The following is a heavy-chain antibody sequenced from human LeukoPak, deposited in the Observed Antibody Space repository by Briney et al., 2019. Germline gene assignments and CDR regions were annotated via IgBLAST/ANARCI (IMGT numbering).Heavy chain of an antibody. J-gene: IGHJ4*02. V-gene: IGHV1-2*02. CDR1: GYTFTGYY. CDR2: INPNSGGT. Sequence: ASVKVSCKASGYTFTGYYMHWVRQAPGQGLEWMGWINPNSGGTHYAQKFQGRVTMTRDTSISTAYMELSRLRSNDTAVYYCARIAVAGTVDYWGQGTLVTVSS. CDR3: ARIAVAGTVDY. D-gene: IGHD6-19*01.